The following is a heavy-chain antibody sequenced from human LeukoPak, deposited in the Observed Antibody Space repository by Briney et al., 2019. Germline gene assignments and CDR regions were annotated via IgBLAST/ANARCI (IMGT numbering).Heavy chain of an antibody. CDR3: ARDLVWVTNTGYYYYYGMDV. V-gene: IGHV1-18*01. D-gene: IGHD3-16*01. J-gene: IGHJ6*02. CDR1: GYTFSSYG. CDR2: ISAYNGNT. Sequence: ASVKVSCKASGYTFSSYGISWVRQAPGQGLEWMGWISAYNGNTNYAQKLQGRVTMTTDTSTSTAYMELRSLRSDDTAVYYCARDLVWVTNTGYYYYYGMDVWGQGTTVTVSS.